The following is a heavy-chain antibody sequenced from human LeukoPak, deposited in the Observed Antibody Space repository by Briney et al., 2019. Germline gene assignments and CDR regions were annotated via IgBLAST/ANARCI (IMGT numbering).Heavy chain of an antibody. CDR2: IYYSGST. CDR3: ATEDVVVQTAAQRPIDF. J-gene: IGHJ4*02. V-gene: IGHV4-39*02. Sequence: SETLSLTCTVSGGSIRNSSFFWGWVRQSPGKGLEWIASIYYSGSTYYNPSLKSRVTITLDTSKNQFSLTLNSVTAADTAVYYCATEDVVVQTAAQRPIDFWGQGKLVTVSS. D-gene: IGHD2-15*01. CDR1: GGSIRNSSFF.